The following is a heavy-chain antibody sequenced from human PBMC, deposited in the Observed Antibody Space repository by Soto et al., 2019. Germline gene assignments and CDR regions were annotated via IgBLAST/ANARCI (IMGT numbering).Heavy chain of an antibody. CDR3: ARDISASDGDY. Sequence: SETLSLTCSVSGYSISSGYYWGWIRQAPGKGLEWIGNIHHSGSTYYNPSLESRVTISMDTSKNQFSLRLTSVTAADTAIYYCARDISASDGDYWGQGTLGTVSS. CDR2: IHHSGST. D-gene: IGHD2-21*01. CDR1: GYSISSGYY. J-gene: IGHJ4*02. V-gene: IGHV4-38-2*02.